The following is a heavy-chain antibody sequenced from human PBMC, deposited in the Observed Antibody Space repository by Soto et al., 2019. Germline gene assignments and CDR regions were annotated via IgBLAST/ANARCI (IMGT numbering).Heavy chain of an antibody. J-gene: IGHJ6*02. V-gene: IGHV3-21*01. CDR2: ISSSSSYI. CDR3: ARDGQQLPPEGMDV. CDR1: GFTFSSYS. D-gene: IGHD6-13*01. Sequence: LRLSCAASGFTFSSYSMNWVRQAPGKGLEWVSSISSSSSYIYYADSVKGRFTISRDNAKNSLYLQMNSLRAEDTAVYYCARDGQQLPPEGMDVWGQGTTVTVYS.